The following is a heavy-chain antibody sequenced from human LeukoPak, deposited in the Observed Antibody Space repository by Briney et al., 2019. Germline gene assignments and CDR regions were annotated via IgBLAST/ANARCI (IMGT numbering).Heavy chain of an antibody. Sequence: SVTVSCKASTRTFTSYAISWVRQAPGQGLEWMGGIIPIFGTANYAQKFQGRVTITADESTSTAYSEPCSLRSEDTAVYYCAGRRGGYNWYWYFDLWGRGPLVPVSS. CDR3: AGRRGGYNWYWYFDL. J-gene: IGHJ2*01. CDR2: IIPIFGTA. CDR1: TRTFTSYA. V-gene: IGHV1-69*13. D-gene: IGHD5-24*01.